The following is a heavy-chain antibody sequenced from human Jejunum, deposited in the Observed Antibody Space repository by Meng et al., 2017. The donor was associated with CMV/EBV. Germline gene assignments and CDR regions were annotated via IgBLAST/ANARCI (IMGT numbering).Heavy chain of an antibody. Sequence: YSFPNHWIAWVRQMPGKGLEWMGIIYPRNSDTRYSPSFQGQVTISADRSISTAYLQWNNLKASDTAMYYCARHRRGDSYFTGDAFDVWGQGTMVTVSS. CDR2: IYPRNSDT. CDR1: YSFPNHW. D-gene: IGHD2-21*01. J-gene: IGHJ3*01. CDR3: ARHRRGDSYFTGDAFDV. V-gene: IGHV5-51*01.